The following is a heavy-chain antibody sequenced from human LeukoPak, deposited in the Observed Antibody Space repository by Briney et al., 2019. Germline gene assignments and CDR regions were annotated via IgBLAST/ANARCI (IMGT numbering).Heavy chain of an antibody. Sequence: GGSLRLSCAASGFTVSSNYMSWVRQAPGKGLEWVSVIYGGVNTVYADSVQGRFTISRDNSKNTLYLQMNSLRAEDTAVYYCAKDRGTGPSFYFDDWGRGTLVTVSS. CDR3: AKDRGTGPSFYFDD. CDR1: GFTVSSNY. J-gene: IGHJ4*02. CDR2: IYGGVNT. V-gene: IGHV3-66*01. D-gene: IGHD1-14*01.